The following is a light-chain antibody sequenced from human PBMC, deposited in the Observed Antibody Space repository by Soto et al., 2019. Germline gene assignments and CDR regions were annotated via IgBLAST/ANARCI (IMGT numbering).Light chain of an antibody. CDR3: CSYAGNSRV. CDR2: DVS. V-gene: IGLV2-11*01. Sequence: QSVLTQPASVSGSPGQSITISCTGTSSDVGGYNYVSWYQQHPDKAPKLIIYDVSRRPSGVPDRFSGSKSDNTASLTISGLQAEDDADYYCCSYAGNSRVFGTGTKVTVL. CDR1: SSDVGGYNY. J-gene: IGLJ1*01.